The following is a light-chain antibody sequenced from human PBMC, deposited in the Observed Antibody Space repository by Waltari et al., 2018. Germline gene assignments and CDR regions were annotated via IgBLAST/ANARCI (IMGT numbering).Light chain of an antibody. J-gene: IGKJ2*01. CDR3: QQYSDWPPT. V-gene: IGKV3-11*01. Sequence: EFVLTQSPATLSSSPGARATLSCRASQSVSRPLAWYQQKPGHAPRPLIFEATKRATGIPPSFSGSGSGTDFTLTISNLDPADFASYYCQQYSDWPPTFGQGTKLEIK. CDR2: EAT. CDR1: QSVSRP.